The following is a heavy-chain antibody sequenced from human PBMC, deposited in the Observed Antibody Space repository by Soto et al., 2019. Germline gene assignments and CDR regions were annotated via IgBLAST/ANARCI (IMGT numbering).Heavy chain of an antibody. CDR2: ISSSSSYI. V-gene: IGHV3-21*01. J-gene: IGHJ4*02. CDR1: GFTFSSYS. D-gene: IGHD7-27*01. Sequence: EVQLVESGGGLVKPGGSLRLSCAASGFTFSSYSMNWVRQAPGKGLEWVSSISSSSSYIYYADSVKGRFTISRDNAKNSLYLQMNSLRAEDTAVYYWASHEEMATWGYWGQGTLVTVSS. CDR3: ASHEEMATWGY.